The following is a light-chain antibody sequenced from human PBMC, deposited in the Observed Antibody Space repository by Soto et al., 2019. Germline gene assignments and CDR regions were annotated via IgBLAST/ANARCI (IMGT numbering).Light chain of an antibody. CDR1: QSVSSR. CDR3: QQYNKWPT. Sequence: EIVMTQSPATLSVSPGERATLSCRASQSVSSRLAWYQQKPGQAPRLLIHDASTRATGIPARFSGSGSGTEFTLTINSLQSEDFAVYYCQQYNKWPTFGQGTKVEIK. V-gene: IGKV3-15*01. J-gene: IGKJ1*01. CDR2: DAS.